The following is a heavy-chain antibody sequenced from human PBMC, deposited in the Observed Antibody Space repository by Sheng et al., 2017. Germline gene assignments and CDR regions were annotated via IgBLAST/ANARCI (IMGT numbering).Heavy chain of an antibody. V-gene: IGHV3-53*04. CDR2: IYSGGST. Sequence: EVQLVESGGGLVQPGGSLRLSCAASGFTVSSNYMSWVRQAPGKGLEWVSVIYSGGSTYYADSVKGRFTISRHNSKNTLYLQMNSLRAEDTAVYYCARERKEAISSGKPLYYYYYYMDVWGKGTTVTVSS. CDR3: ARERKEAISSGKPLYYYYYYMDV. CDR1: GFTVSSNY. D-gene: IGHD2-15*01. J-gene: IGHJ6*03.